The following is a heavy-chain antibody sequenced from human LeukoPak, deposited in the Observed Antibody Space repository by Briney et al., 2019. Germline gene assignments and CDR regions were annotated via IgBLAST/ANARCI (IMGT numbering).Heavy chain of an antibody. J-gene: IGHJ4*02. Sequence: GGSLRLSCAASGFTFSSYSMNWVRQAPGKGLEWVSHITASGTAMFYADSVKGRFTISRDNAKNSLYLQMNSLRAEDTAVYYCARVVVAATYQYYFDYWGQGTLVTVSS. CDR3: ARVVVAATYQYYFDY. D-gene: IGHD2-15*01. CDR2: ITASGTAM. CDR1: GFTFSSYS. V-gene: IGHV3-48*01.